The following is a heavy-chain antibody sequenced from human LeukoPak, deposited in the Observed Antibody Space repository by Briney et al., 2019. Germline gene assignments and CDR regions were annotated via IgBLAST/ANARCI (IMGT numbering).Heavy chain of an antibody. CDR3: ARDHSRGVVVPAAR. CDR2: ISSSSSYI. J-gene: IGHJ4*02. V-gene: IGHV3-21*01. D-gene: IGHD2-2*01. CDR1: GFNFPTYA. Sequence: GGSLRLSCAASGFNFPTYAMQWVRQAPGKGLEWVSSISSSSSYIYYADSVKGRFTISRDNAKNSLYLQMNSLRAEDTAVYYCARDHSRGVVVPAARWGQGTLVTVSS.